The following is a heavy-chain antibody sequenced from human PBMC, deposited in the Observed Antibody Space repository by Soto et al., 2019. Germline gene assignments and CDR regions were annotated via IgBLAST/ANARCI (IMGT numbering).Heavy chain of an antibody. J-gene: IGHJ6*02. Sequence: QVQLVESGGGVVQPGRSLRLSCAASGFTFSSYGMHWVRQAPGKGLEWVAVISYDGSNKYYADSVKGRFTISRDNSKNTLYLQMNSLRAEDTAVYYCAKDVQDIVLMVYEQSYGMDVWGQGTTVTVSS. CDR2: ISYDGSNK. CDR3: AKDVQDIVLMVYEQSYGMDV. CDR1: GFTFSSYG. D-gene: IGHD2-8*01. V-gene: IGHV3-30*18.